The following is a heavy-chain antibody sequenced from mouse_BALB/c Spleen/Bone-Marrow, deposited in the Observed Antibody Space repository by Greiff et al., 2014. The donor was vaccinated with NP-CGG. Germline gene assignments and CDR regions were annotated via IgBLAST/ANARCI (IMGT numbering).Heavy chain of an antibody. Sequence: VKLMESGAELVRPGSSVKISCKASGYAFSSYWVNWVKQRPGQGLEWIGQIYPGDGDTNYNGKFKGIATLTADKSSSTAYMQLSSLTSEDSAVYFCARVRNWADYWGQGTTLTVSS. CDR2: IYPGDGDT. J-gene: IGHJ2*01. V-gene: IGHV1-80*01. CDR1: GYAFSSYW. CDR3: ARVRNWADY. D-gene: IGHD4-1*01.